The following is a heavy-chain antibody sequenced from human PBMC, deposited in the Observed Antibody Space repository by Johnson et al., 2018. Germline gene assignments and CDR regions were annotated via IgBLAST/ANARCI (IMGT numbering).Heavy chain of an antibody. Sequence: QVQLVQSGGGVVQPGRSLRLSCAASGFTFSSYGMHWVRQAPGKGLEWVAVIWYAGSNKYYADSVKGRFTLSSDNSKNTLYLQKNSLRAEDTAVYYCARDRVPAAIRNYYYYGMDVWGQGTTVTVSS. CDR2: IWYAGSNK. CDR1: GFTFSSYG. CDR3: ARDRVPAAIRNYYYYGMDV. D-gene: IGHD2-2*02. J-gene: IGHJ6*02. V-gene: IGHV3-33*01.